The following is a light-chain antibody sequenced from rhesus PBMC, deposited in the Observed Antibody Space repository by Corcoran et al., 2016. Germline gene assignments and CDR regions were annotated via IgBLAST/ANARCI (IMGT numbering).Light chain of an antibody. V-gene: IGKV1-22*01. CDR1: QSISSW. CDR2: KAS. Sequence: DIQMTQSPSSLSASLGDTVTITCRASQSISSWLDWYQQKPGKAPKRLIYKASRLQSGVPSRFSGSGSVTEFTLTISSLQPEDFATYYCLHYSSTPLTFGGGTKVELK. J-gene: IGKJ4*01. CDR3: LHYSSTPLT.